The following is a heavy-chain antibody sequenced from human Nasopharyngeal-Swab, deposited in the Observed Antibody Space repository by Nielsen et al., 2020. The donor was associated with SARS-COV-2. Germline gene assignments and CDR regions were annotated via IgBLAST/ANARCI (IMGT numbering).Heavy chain of an antibody. Sequence: ESLKISCAASGFTVSRNYMSWVRQAPGKGLEWVSVIYSGGSTYYADSVKGRFTISRDNSKNTLYLQMNSLRAEDTAVYYCARGVPFDPWGQGTLVTVSS. J-gene: IGHJ5*02. CDR1: GFTVSRNY. CDR3: ARGVPFDP. V-gene: IGHV3-53*01. CDR2: IYSGGST.